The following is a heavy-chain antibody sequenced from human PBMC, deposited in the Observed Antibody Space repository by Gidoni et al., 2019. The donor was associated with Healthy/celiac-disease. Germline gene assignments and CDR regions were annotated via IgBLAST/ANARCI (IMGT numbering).Heavy chain of an antibody. D-gene: IGHD2-15*01. CDR1: GRTCSSST. CDR2: IIPILGIT. V-gene: IGHV1-69*02. J-gene: IGHJ4*02. Sequence: QFQLVQSGDEVRKPGSSGKVNCKASGRTCSSSTISWVRQAPGQGLEWMGRIIPILGITNYAQKFQGRGTITADKSTSTAYMELSSLISEDTAVYYCATVCIGGSCYSLDLGQGTLVTVSS. CDR3: ATVCIGGSCYSLD.